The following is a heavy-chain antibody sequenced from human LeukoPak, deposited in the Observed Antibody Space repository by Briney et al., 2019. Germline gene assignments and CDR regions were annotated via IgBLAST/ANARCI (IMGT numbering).Heavy chain of an antibody. CDR2: ISSSSSTI. J-gene: IGHJ4*02. V-gene: IGHV3-48*04. CDR1: GFTFSSYS. CDR3: ARDVLSRYYYGPNDY. Sequence: AGGSLRLSCAASGFTFSSYSMNWDRQAPGKGLEWVPYISSSSSTIYYADSVKGRFTISRDNAKNSLYLQMNSLRAEDTAVYYCARDVLSRYYYGPNDYWGQGTLVTVSS. D-gene: IGHD3-10*01.